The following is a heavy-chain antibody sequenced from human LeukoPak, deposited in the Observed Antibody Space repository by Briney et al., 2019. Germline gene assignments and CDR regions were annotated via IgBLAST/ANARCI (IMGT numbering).Heavy chain of an antibody. CDR3: AKARRQAAVDY. Sequence: PGGSLRLSCAASGFTFSSYGMHWVRQAPGMGLEWVAFIRYDGSNKYYADSVKGRFTISRDNSKNTLYLQMNSLRAEDTAVYYCAKARRQAAVDYWGQGTLVTVSS. J-gene: IGHJ4*02. V-gene: IGHV3-30*02. CDR2: IRYDGSNK. D-gene: IGHD2-15*01. CDR1: GFTFSSYG.